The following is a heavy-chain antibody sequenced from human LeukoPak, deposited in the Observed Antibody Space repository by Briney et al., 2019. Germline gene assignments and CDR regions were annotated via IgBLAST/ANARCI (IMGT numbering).Heavy chain of an antibody. CDR3: ARHISWGVVRGVPRHMDV. Sequence: PSETLSLTCTVSGGSISSSSYYWGWIRQPPGKGLEWIGSIYYSGSTYYNPSLKSRVTISVDTSKNQFSLKLSSVTAADTAVYYCARHISWGVVRGVPRHMDVWGKGTTVTVSS. V-gene: IGHV4-39*01. J-gene: IGHJ6*03. CDR2: IYYSGST. CDR1: GGSISSSSYY. D-gene: IGHD3-10*01.